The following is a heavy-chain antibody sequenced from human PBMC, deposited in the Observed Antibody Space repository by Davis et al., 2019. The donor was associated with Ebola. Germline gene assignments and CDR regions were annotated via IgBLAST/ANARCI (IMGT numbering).Heavy chain of an antibody. Sequence: PSETLSLTCTVSSGSITSNYWSWIRQPPGEGLEWIGHIYNSGSTNYNHSLKSRVTISLDTSQNPSSLRLSSVTAADTALFYCARADWGNVHMDVWGKGTTVTVSS. J-gene: IGHJ6*03. CDR3: ARADWGNVHMDV. D-gene: IGHD7-27*01. V-gene: IGHV4-59*08. CDR2: IYNSGST. CDR1: SGSITSNY.